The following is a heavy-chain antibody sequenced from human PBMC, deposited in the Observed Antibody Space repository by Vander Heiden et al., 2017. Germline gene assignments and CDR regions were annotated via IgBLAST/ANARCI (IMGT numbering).Heavy chain of an antibody. CDR3: ARSLAVAGHFDY. J-gene: IGHJ4*02. CDR2: ISGYNGNT. Sequence: QVQLVQSGGEVKKPGASVKSSCKASGYSFTSYGIRWVRQAPGQGLEWMGWISGYNGNTNYAQKLQGRVTMTTDTSTSTAYMEMRSLRSDDTAVYYCARSLAVAGHFDYWGQGTLVTVSS. CDR1: GYSFTSYG. D-gene: IGHD6-19*01. V-gene: IGHV1-18*04.